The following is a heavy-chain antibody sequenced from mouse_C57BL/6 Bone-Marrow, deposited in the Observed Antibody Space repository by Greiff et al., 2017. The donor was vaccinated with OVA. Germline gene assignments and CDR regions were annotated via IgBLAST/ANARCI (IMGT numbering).Heavy chain of an antibody. J-gene: IGHJ4*01. V-gene: IGHV1-26*01. CDR2: INPNNGGT. CDR3: AREGDYDVGGYAMDY. Sequence: VQLQQSGPELVKPGASVKISCKASGYTFTDYYMNWVKQSNGKSLEWIGDINPNNGGTSYNQKFKGKATLTVDKSSSTAYMELRSLTSEDSAVYYCAREGDYDVGGYAMDYWGQGTSVTVSS. CDR1: GYTFTDYY. D-gene: IGHD2-4*01.